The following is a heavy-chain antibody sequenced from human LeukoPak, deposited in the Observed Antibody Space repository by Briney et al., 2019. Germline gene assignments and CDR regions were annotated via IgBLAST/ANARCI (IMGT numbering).Heavy chain of an antibody. CDR1: GYTFTDHY. J-gene: IGHJ4*02. D-gene: IGHD3-22*01. CDR2: INPKSGDT. CDR3: ARANHYYDSSGYSLGY. V-gene: IGHV1-2*02. Sequence: ASVKVPCKAFGYTFTDHYVHWVRQAPGQGLEWMGWINPKSGDTKYVQKLQGRLTMTRDTSLSTAYMELRSLRSDDTAVYYCARANHYYDSSGYSLGYWGQGTLVTVSS.